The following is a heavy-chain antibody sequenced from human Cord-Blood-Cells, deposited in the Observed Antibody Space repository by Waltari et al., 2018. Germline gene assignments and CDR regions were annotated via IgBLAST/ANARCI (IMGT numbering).Heavy chain of an antibody. J-gene: IGHJ4*02. CDR3: ARERPPYSSSFDY. V-gene: IGHV4-34*01. D-gene: IGHD6-13*01. CDR1: GGSFSGYY. CDR2: INHSGST. Sequence: QVQLQQWGAGLLKPSETLSLTCAVYGGSFSGYYWSWTRQPPGKGLEWIGEINHSGSTNYNPSLKSRVTISVDTSKNQFSLKLSSVTAADTAVYYCARERPPYSSSFDYWGQGTLVTVSS.